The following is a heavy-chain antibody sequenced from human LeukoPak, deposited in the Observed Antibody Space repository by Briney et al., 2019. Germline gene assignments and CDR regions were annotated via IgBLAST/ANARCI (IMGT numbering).Heavy chain of an antibody. CDR3: VRGMEV. CDR2: IKQDGSER. Sequence: GGSLRLSCAASGFTFSSYWMSWVRQAPGKGLEWVANIKQDGSERYYVDSVKGRFTISRDNARNSVYPQMNSLRAEDTALYYCVRGMEVWGQGTTVTVSS. V-gene: IGHV3-7*03. J-gene: IGHJ6*02. CDR1: GFTFSSYW.